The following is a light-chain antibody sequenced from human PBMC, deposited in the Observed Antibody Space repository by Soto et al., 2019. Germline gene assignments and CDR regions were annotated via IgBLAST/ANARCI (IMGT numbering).Light chain of an antibody. CDR1: QSISSF. J-gene: IGKJ2*02. CDR3: QQSYSAPCA. V-gene: IGKV1-39*01. Sequence: DIQMTQSPSSLSASVGDRVTITCRASQSISSFLNWYQQKPGKAPKLLIYAASSLQSGVPSRFSGGGSGTDFTRTVSSLQLEDFASYYGQQSYSAPCAFGQGTKLEIK. CDR2: AAS.